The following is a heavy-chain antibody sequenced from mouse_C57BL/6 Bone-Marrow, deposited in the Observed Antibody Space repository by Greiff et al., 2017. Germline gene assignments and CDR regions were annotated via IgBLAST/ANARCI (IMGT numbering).Heavy chain of an antibody. CDR3: ARGLLTGMDVFAY. Sequence: EVQLQQSGPVLVKPGASVKMSCKASGYTFTDYYMNWVKQSHGKSLEWIGVINPYNGGTSYNQKFKGKATLTVDKSSSTAYMELNSLTSEDSAVXYCARGLLTGMDVFAYWGQGTLVTVSA. CDR2: INPYNGGT. CDR1: GYTFTDYY. V-gene: IGHV1-19*01. J-gene: IGHJ3*01. D-gene: IGHD4-1*01.